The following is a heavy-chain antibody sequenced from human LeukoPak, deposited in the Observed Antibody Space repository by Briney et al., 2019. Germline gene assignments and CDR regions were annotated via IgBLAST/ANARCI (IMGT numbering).Heavy chain of an antibody. CDR2: IYHSGST. J-gene: IGHJ4*02. V-gene: IGHV4-38-2*02. Sequence: SETLSLTCTVSGYSISSGYYWGWIRQPPGKGLEWIGSIYHSGSTYYNPSLKSRVTISVDTSKNQFSLKLSSVTAADTAVYYCARRVVVVTYYFDYWGQGTLVTVSS. CDR3: ARRVVVVTYYFDY. D-gene: IGHD2-21*02. CDR1: GYSISSGYY.